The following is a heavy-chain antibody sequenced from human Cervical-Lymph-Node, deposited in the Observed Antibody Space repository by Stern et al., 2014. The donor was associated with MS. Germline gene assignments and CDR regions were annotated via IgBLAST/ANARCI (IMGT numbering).Heavy chain of an antibody. J-gene: IGHJ4*02. D-gene: IGHD2-15*01. V-gene: IGHV4-61*02. CDR1: GGSISSGTFY. Sequence: QLQLQESGPGLVKPSQTLSLTCTVSGGSISSGTFYWSWIRQPAGKGLEWIGRIYTSGGTNYNPSLKSRVTITIDTSTTQFSVNLSSGTAADTAVYYCAREGGPRYCSGGGCYPASYWGQGTLVTVSS. CDR3: AREGGPRYCSGGGCYPASY. CDR2: IYTSGGT.